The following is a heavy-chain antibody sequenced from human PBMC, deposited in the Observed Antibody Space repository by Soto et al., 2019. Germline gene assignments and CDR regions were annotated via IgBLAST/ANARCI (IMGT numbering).Heavy chain of an antibody. Sequence: GGSLRLSCAASGFTFSSYAMSWVRQAPGKGLEWVSAISGSGGSTYYADSVKGRFTISRDNSKNTLYLQMNSLRAEDTAVYYCAKGRIRFLEWLQDYYMDVWGKGTTVIVSS. D-gene: IGHD3-3*01. CDR2: ISGSGGST. CDR3: AKGRIRFLEWLQDYYMDV. V-gene: IGHV3-23*01. J-gene: IGHJ6*03. CDR1: GFTFSSYA.